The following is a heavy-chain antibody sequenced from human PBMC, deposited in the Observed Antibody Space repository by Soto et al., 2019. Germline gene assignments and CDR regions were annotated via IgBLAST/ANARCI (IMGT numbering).Heavy chain of an antibody. CDR2: INAGNGNT. CDR1: GYTFTSYA. Sequence: ASVKVSCKASGYTFTSYAMHWVRQAPGQRLEWMGWINAGNGNTKYSQKFQGRVTITRDTSASTAYMELSSLRSEDTAVYYCARDYKRGHYYYGMDVWGQGTTVTVSS. CDR3: ARDYKRGHYYYGMDV. D-gene: IGHD3-10*01. J-gene: IGHJ6*02. V-gene: IGHV1-3*01.